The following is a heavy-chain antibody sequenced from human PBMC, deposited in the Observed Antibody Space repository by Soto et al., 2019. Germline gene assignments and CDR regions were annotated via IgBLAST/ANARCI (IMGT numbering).Heavy chain of an antibody. V-gene: IGHV3-11*06. D-gene: IGHD5-18*01. J-gene: IGHJ4*02. CDR1: GFTFSDYY. CDR2: ISSTSSHT. CDR3: ARAASELDY. Sequence: QVQLVESGGGLVKPGGSLRLSCSASGFTFSDYYMTWIRQAPGKGLEWVSYISSTSSHTNYADSVEGRFTISRDNPKNSLYLQMNSLRAEDTAVYYCARAASELDYWGQGTLVNVSP.